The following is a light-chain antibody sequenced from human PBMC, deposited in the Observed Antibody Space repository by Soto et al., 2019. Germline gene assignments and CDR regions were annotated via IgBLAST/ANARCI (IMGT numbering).Light chain of an antibody. CDR2: DVA. CDR3: TSYTTSSTYV. Sequence: QSVLTQPASVSGSPGQSIAISCTGTGSDVGDYNYVSWYQQHPGKAPKLMLYDVAIRPSGVSDRFSGSKSGNTASLTISGLQAEDEADYYCTSYTTSSTYVFGTGTKVTVL. CDR1: GSDVGDYNY. J-gene: IGLJ1*01. V-gene: IGLV2-14*01.